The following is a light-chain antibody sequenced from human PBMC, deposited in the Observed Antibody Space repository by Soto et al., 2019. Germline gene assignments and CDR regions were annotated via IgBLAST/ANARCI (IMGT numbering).Light chain of an antibody. CDR2: YNN. CDR3: AAWDASLSACV. J-gene: IGLJ1*01. V-gene: IGLV1-47*02. CDR1: DSNIGSNS. Sequence: QSVLTQPPSASWTAGQVVTISCSGGDSNIGSNSVYWYQHLPRMAPKLLIYYNNRRPSGVPDRFSGSRSGTSTSLAIVGLRSEDEAVYYCAAWDASLSACVLGNGTKVTVL.